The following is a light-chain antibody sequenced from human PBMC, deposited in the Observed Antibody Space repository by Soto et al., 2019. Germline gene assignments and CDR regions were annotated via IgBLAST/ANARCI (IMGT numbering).Light chain of an antibody. Sequence: QSALTQRASVSGSPGQSITISCTGTSSDVGYYNYVSWYQQHPGKAPKLMIYDVRYRPSGVSDRFSGSKSGNTASLTLSGLQAEDEADYYCSSYTSSSTLVFGNGTKVTVL. V-gene: IGLV2-14*03. J-gene: IGLJ1*01. CDR1: SSDVGYYNY. CDR3: SSYTSSSTLV. CDR2: DVR.